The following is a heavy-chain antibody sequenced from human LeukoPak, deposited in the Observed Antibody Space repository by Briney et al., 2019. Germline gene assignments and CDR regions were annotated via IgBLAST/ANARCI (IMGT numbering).Heavy chain of an antibody. J-gene: IGHJ4*02. D-gene: IGHD3-22*01. Sequence: PSETLSLTCTVSGGSVGSGSYYWSWIRQPPGKGLEWIGYISYSGNTNYNPSLKSRVTISVDTSKNQFSLKLSSVTAADTAVFYCARGRAGTTYYYDSSGYYIDYWGQGTLVTVSS. CDR2: ISYSGNT. V-gene: IGHV4-61*01. CDR3: ARGRAGTTYYYDSSGYYIDY. CDR1: GGSVGSGSYY.